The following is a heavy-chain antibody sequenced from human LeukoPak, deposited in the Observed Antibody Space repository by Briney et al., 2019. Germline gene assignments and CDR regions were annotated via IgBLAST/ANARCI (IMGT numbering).Heavy chain of an antibody. Sequence: PSETLSLTCTVSGGSISSYYWSWIRQPPGKGLEWIGYIYYSGSTNYNPSLKSRVTISVDTPKNQFSLKLSSVTAADTAVYYCARDSDGDYGGDAFDIWGQGTMVTVSS. V-gene: IGHV4-59*01. CDR2: IYYSGST. D-gene: IGHD4-17*01. CDR3: ARDSDGDYGGDAFDI. CDR1: GGSISSYY. J-gene: IGHJ3*02.